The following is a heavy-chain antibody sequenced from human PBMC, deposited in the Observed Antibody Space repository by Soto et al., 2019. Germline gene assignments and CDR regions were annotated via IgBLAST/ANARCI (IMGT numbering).Heavy chain of an antibody. CDR2: IGIGGDT. J-gene: IGHJ5*02. V-gene: IGHV3-13*04. D-gene: IGHD7-27*01. Sequence: EVQLVESGGGLVQPGGSLRLSCAASGFTFSNYDMHGFRQAPGKVLEWVTAIGIGGDTYYPGPVKGRFTISRTNAKNSVSLQMNSLRAGDTAVYFCAKGTSAAENWENWFDPWGQGTLVTVSS. CDR3: AKGTSAAENWENWFDP. CDR1: GFTFSNYD.